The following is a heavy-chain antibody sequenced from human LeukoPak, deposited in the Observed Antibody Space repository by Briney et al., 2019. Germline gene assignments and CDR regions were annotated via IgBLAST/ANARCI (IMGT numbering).Heavy chain of an antibody. J-gene: IGHJ4*02. V-gene: IGHV1-18*01. Sequence: ASVKVSCKASGYTFIIYGLTWVRQAPGQGLEWMGWISPYNGDTNYAQKLQGRVTMTTDTSTTTAYMELRSLRYDDTAVYYCARRSGEGATASDYWGQGTLVTVSS. CDR2: ISPYNGDT. CDR3: ARRSGEGATASDY. CDR1: GYTFIIYG. D-gene: IGHD1-26*01.